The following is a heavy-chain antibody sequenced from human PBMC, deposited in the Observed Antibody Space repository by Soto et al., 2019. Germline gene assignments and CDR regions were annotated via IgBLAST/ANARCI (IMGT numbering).Heavy chain of an antibody. V-gene: IGHV3-33*01. D-gene: IGHD3-9*01. Sequence: GGSLRLSCAASGFTFSSYGMHWVRQAPGKGLEWVAVIWYDGSNKYYADSVKGRFTISRDNSKNTLYLQMNSLRAEDTAMYYCAREVRYKWFDPWGQGTLVTVSS. CDR1: GFTFSSYG. CDR3: AREVRYKWFDP. CDR2: IWYDGSNK. J-gene: IGHJ5*02.